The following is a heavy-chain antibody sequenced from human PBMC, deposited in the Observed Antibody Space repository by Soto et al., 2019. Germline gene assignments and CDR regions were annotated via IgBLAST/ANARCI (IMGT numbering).Heavy chain of an antibody. CDR3: ARLVVAGITYYFAS. V-gene: IGHV2-5*02. J-gene: IGHJ4*02. D-gene: IGHD2-15*01. CDR1: GFSLSSSGVG. CDR2: IDWDDDK. Sequence: QITLKESGPTLVKPTQTLTLTCTFSGFSLSSSGVGVGWIRQPPGKALECLTFIDWDDDKRYSPSLKSRLTITTVTSKTQVVLTLINMDPVDTATYYFARLVVAGITYYFASWGQGTLLTVSS.